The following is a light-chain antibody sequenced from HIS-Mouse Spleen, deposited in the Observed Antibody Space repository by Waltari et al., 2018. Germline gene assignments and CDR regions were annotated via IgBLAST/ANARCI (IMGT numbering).Light chain of an antibody. V-gene: IGLV2-8*01. J-gene: IGLJ3*02. CDR1: SSDVGGYNY. CDR2: EGS. Sequence: QSALTQPPSASGSPGQSVTISCTGTSSDVGGYNYVSWYQQHPGKAPKLLIYEGSKRPSGVADGFSGSKSGNTASLTVSGLQAEDEADYYCSSYAGSNWVFGGGTKLTVL. CDR3: SSYAGSNWV.